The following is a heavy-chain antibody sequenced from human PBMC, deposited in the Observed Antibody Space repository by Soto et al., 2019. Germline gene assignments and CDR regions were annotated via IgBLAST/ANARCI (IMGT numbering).Heavy chain of an antibody. CDR1: GFTFSNYG. D-gene: IGHD2-21*01. CDR2: ILYDGSNK. CDR3: ARSSVAAHYYYGMDV. V-gene: IGHV3-30*03. Sequence: QVQLVESGGGVVHPGRSLRLSCAASGFTFSNYGMYWVRQAPGKGLEWVAVILYDGSNKFYADSVKGRFTISRDNSKDTVFMQMNSLRAEDTAVYYCARSSVAAHYYYGMDVWGQGTTVTVSS. J-gene: IGHJ6*02.